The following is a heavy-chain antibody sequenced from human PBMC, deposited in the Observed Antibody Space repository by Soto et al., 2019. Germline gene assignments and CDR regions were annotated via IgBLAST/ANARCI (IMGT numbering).Heavy chain of an antibody. CDR2: IWYDGSNK. Sequence: LSLTCAVSGGSISSSNWWSWVRQPPGKGLEWVAVIWYDGSNKYYADSVKGRFTISRDNSKNTLYLQMNSLRAEDTAVYYCARDKRAYSSSLGYYYYGMDVWGQGTTVTVSS. CDR3: ARDKRAYSSSLGYYYYGMDV. D-gene: IGHD6-13*01. V-gene: IGHV3-33*08. CDR1: GGSISSSNW. J-gene: IGHJ6*02.